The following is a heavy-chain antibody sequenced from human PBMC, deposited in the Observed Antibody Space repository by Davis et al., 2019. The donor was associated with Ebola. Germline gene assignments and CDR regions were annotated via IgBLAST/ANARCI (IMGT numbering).Heavy chain of an antibody. V-gene: IGHV1-18*01. CDR2: ISPYNGNT. CDR1: GYTFTSYG. J-gene: IGHJ4*02. CDR3: ARAEYNWNYFDY. Sequence: AASVKVSCKASGYTFTSYGISWVRQAPGQGLEWMGWISPYNGNTNYAQKLQGRVTMTTDTSTSTAYMELRSLRSDDTAVYYCARAEYNWNYFDYWGQGTLVTVSS. D-gene: IGHD1-20*01.